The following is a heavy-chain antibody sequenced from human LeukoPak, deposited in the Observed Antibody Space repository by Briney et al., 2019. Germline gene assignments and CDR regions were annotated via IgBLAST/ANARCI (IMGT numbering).Heavy chain of an antibody. CDR2: INPNSGGT. J-gene: IGHJ6*03. V-gene: IGHV1-2*02. CDR3: AVDSYSSSGAYYYYYYMDV. Sequence: ASVKVSCKASGYTFTGYYMHWVRQAPGQGLEWMGWINPNSGGTNYAQKFQGRVTMTRDTSISTAYMELSRLRSDDTAVYYCAVDSYSSSGAYYYYYYMDVWGKGTTVTVSS. D-gene: IGHD6-6*01. CDR1: GYTFTGYY.